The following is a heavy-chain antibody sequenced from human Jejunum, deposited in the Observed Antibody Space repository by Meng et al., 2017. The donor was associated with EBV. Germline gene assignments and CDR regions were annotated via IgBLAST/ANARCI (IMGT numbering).Heavy chain of an antibody. CDR3: VKKGTRLTTHGYHFDY. CDR1: GYAFNSNA. V-gene: IGHV1-3*04. D-gene: IGHD2-15*01. Sequence: QVQLVESVAEGKEPGAPVKVSCKASGYAFNSNAINWVRQDPGQRLEWMGWIHTDNGGTKYSQEFQDRVTITRDTSASTAYMEISSLRSEDTAVYYCVKKGTRLTTHGYHFDYWGQGTLVTVSS. CDR2: IHTDNGGT. J-gene: IGHJ4*02.